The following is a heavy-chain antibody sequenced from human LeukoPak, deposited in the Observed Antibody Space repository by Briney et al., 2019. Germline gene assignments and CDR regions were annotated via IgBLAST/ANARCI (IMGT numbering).Heavy chain of an antibody. V-gene: IGHV3-21*01. Sequence: GGSLRLSCAASGFTVSSNYMSWVRQAPGKGLEWVSSISSSSSYIYYADSVKGRFTISRDNAKNSLYLQMNSLRAEDTAVYYCARERRYCSGGSCYKDAFDIWGQGTMVTVSS. J-gene: IGHJ3*02. CDR3: ARERRYCSGGSCYKDAFDI. CDR2: ISSSSSYI. D-gene: IGHD2-15*01. CDR1: GFTVSSNY.